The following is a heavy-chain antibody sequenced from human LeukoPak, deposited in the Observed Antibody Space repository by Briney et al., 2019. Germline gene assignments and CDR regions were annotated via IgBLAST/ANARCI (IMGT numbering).Heavy chain of an antibody. D-gene: IGHD7-27*01. CDR2: ISSDGSST. V-gene: IGHV3-74*03. CDR3: ARDIALGRIEY. Sequence: QPGGSLRLSCAASGFTFRNYWMHWVRQAPGKGLVWVSRISSDGSSTTYADSVKGRFTISRDNAKNTVYLQMNSLRAEDTAVYYCARDIALGRIEYWGQGTLVTVSS. J-gene: IGHJ4*02. CDR1: GFTFRNYW.